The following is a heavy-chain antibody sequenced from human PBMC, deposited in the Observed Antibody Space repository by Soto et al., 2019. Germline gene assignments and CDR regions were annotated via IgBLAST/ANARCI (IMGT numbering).Heavy chain of an antibody. D-gene: IGHD3-22*01. CDR2: ISPKSGNI. CDR1: GYTFTRNG. CDR3: VKDRDSNSWPSRDV. Sequence: ASVKVSCKPSGYTFTRNGISWVRQAPGQGLEWMGWISPKSGNIKYAQKFQGRVIMTTDTSMSTAYMELRSLRSDDTAVYYCVKDRDSNSWPSRDVWGPGTTVTVSS. V-gene: IGHV1-18*01. J-gene: IGHJ6*02.